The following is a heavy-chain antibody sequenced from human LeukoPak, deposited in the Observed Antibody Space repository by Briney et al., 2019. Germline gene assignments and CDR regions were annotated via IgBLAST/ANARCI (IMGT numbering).Heavy chain of an antibody. D-gene: IGHD3-10*01. V-gene: IGHV4-34*01. Sequence: SETLPLSXAVYGGSLRGYYWSWIRHPPLKGLESIGEINHSGSTNYNPSLKSRVTISVYTSKNQFSLKLSSVTAADTAVYYCARLGITMVRGVITSYYYYMGVWGKGTTVTVSS. CDR1: GGSLRGYY. J-gene: IGHJ6*03. CDR2: INHSGST. CDR3: ARLGITMVRGVITSYYYYMGV.